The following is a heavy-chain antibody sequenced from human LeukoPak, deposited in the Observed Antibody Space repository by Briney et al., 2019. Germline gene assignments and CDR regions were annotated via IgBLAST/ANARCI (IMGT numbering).Heavy chain of an antibody. Sequence: GSLRLSCAASGFTFSTDWMSWVRQAPGKGLEWVANIKQDGSEKYYVDSVKGRFTISRDNAKNSVYLQMNSLRVEDTAVYYCARRGLPDVWGKGTTVTVSS. D-gene: IGHD2-15*01. J-gene: IGHJ6*04. V-gene: IGHV3-7*01. CDR3: ARRGLPDV. CDR2: IKQDGSEK. CDR1: GFTFSTDW.